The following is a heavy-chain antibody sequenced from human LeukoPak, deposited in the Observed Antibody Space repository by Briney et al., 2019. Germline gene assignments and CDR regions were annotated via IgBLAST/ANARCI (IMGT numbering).Heavy chain of an antibody. J-gene: IGHJ4*02. CDR3: VRAAPRDCSPASCSLFDT. CDR2: IMIGGDGK. Sequence: GGSLRLSCAGSGFTFNNYAMSWVRWAPRKGLEWVSTIMIGGDGKHYADSVKGRFTISRDRSESTLYLQMNGLRADDTAVYYCVRAAPRDCSPASCSLFDTWGQGTLVTVSS. D-gene: IGHD2-2*01. V-gene: IGHV3-23*01. CDR1: GFTFNNYA.